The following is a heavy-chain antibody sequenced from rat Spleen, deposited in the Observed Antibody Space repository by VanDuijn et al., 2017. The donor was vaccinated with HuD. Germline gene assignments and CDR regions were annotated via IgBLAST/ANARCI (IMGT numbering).Heavy chain of an antibody. Sequence: EVQLVESGGGLVQPGRSMKLSCVASGFTFSDFPMAWVRQAPTKGLEWVASVSPTGGSTYYRDSVKGRFTISRDNAKSTLYLQMDSLRSEDTATYYCARQGGTGVMDAWGQGASVTVSS. CDR1: GFTFSDFP. J-gene: IGHJ4*01. D-gene: IGHD1-11*01. CDR3: ARQGGTGVMDA. V-gene: IGHV5S23*01. CDR2: VSPTGGST.